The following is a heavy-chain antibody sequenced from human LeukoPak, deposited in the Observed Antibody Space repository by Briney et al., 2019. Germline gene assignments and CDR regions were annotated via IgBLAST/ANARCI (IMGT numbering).Heavy chain of an antibody. D-gene: IGHD2-8*01. CDR1: GFTFSIYG. CDR2: IWYDGSNK. CDR3: ARVMYCTNGVCGALDY. Sequence: PGRSLRLSCAASGFTFSIYGMHWVRQAPGKGLEWVAVIWYDGSNKYYADSVKGRFTISRDNSKNTLYLQMNSLRAEDTAVYYCARVMYCTNGVCGALDYWGQGTLVTVSS. J-gene: IGHJ4*02. V-gene: IGHV3-33*01.